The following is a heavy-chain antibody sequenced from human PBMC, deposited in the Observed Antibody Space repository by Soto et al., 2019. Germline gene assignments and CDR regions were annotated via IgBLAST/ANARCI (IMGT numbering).Heavy chain of an antibody. CDR2: INAGNGNT. CDR3: ATKAAAGTPFDY. J-gene: IGHJ4*02. D-gene: IGHD6-13*01. Sequence: SSARQWPHQAPGQRLEWMGWINAGNGNTKYSQKFQGRVTITRDTSASTAYMELSSLRSEDTAVYYCATKAAAGTPFDYWGQGTLVTVSS. V-gene: IGHV1-3*01. CDR1: SSA.